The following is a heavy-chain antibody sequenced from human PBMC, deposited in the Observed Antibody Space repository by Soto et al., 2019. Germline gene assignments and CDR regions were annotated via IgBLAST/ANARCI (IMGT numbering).Heavy chain of an antibody. CDR3: AKGQWLVLRPLSFQH. Sequence: QVQLVESGGGVVQPGRSLRLSCAASGFTFSSYGMHWVRQAPGKGLEWVAVISYDGSNKYYADSVKGRFTISRDNSKNKLYLQMNSLRAEDTAVYYCAKGQWLVLRPLSFQHWGQGTLVTVSS. V-gene: IGHV3-30*18. CDR1: GFTFSSYG. CDR2: ISYDGSNK. J-gene: IGHJ1*01. D-gene: IGHD6-19*01.